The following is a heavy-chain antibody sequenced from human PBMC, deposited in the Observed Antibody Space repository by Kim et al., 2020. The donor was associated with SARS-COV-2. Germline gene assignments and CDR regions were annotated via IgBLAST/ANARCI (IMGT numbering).Heavy chain of an antibody. Sequence: GGSLSLSCAASGFTFSSYWMHWVRQAPGTGLVWVSRINSDGSSTSYADSVKGRFTISRDNAKNTLYLQMNSLRAEDTAVYYCARGDYYDGSGFDYWGQGALVTDCS. CDR2: INSDGSST. D-gene: IGHD3-22*01. V-gene: IGHV3-74*01. CDR1: GFTFSSYW. CDR3: ARGDYYDGSGFDY. J-gene: IGHJ4*02.